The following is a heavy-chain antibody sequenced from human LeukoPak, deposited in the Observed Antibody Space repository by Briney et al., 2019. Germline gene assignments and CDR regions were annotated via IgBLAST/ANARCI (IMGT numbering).Heavy chain of an antibody. Sequence: PGGSLRLSCAASEFSFSRSWMNWVRQAPGKGLEWVANIKKDGSAKYYVDSVEGRFTISRDNAKNSLYLQMNSLRAEDTAVYYCGGGGYWGQGIQVTVSS. D-gene: IGHD6-25*01. CDR3: GGGGY. CDR2: IKKDGSAK. V-gene: IGHV3-7*05. CDR1: EFSFSRSW. J-gene: IGHJ4*02.